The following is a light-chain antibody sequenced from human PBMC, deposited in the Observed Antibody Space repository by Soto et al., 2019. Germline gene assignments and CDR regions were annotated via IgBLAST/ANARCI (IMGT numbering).Light chain of an antibody. J-gene: IGLJ1*01. CDR1: SSDLSFYNY. CDR2: HVT. CDR3: SSYTDSSNYV. Sequence: QSVLAQPASVSGSPGQSITISCTGTSSDLSFYNYVSWYQQHPCKAPKLMIYHVTNRPSVVSNRFSGSRSGNTASLTISGLQAEDEADYFRSSYTDSSNYVFGTGTKITAL. V-gene: IGLV2-14*03.